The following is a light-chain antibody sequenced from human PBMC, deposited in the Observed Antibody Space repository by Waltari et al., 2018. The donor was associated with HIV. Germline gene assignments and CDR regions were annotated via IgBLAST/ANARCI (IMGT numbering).Light chain of an antibody. CDR3: CSYATGSAV. Sequence: QSALTQPASVSGSPGQSITISCSGNSTDVKNYNLVSWYQHHPGKAPKLMIFEGSQRPSGASNRFSVSKSANAASLTISGLQAEDEADYYCCSYATGSAVFGPGTKVTVL. V-gene: IGLV2-23*01. CDR1: STDVKNYNL. CDR2: EGS. J-gene: IGLJ1*01.